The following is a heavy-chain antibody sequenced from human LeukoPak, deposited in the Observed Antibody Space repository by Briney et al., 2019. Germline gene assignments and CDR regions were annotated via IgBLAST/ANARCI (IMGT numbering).Heavy chain of an antibody. D-gene: IGHD2-2*01. CDR1: GFTSSDYY. V-gene: IGHV3-11*06. CDR3: ARCYCSSISCYYYFDS. Sequence: GGSLRLSCAASGFTSSDYYVSWIRQAPGKGLEWVSYISGSSSHADYADSVKGRLTISRDNAKNSMYLQMNSLRAEDTAVYYCARCYCSSISCYYYFDSWGQGTLVTVSS. CDR2: ISGSSSHA. J-gene: IGHJ4*02.